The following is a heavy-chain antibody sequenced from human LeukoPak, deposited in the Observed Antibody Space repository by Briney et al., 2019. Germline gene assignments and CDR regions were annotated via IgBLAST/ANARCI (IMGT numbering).Heavy chain of an antibody. D-gene: IGHD4-17*01. Sequence: PSETLSLTCAVYGGSFSGYYWSWIRQPPGKGLEWIGEINHSGSTNYNPSLKSRVTISVDTSKNQFSLKLSSVTAADTAVYYCAREGYGDYGENNWFDPWGQGTPVTVSS. CDR1: GGSFSGYY. J-gene: IGHJ5*02. CDR2: INHSGST. V-gene: IGHV4-34*01. CDR3: AREGYGDYGENNWFDP.